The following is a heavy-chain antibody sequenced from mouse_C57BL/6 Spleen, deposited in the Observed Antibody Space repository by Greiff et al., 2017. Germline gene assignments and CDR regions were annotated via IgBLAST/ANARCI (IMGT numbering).Heavy chain of an antibody. V-gene: IGHV1-81*01. Sequence: VQLQQSGAELARPGASVKLSCKASGYTFTSYGLSWVKQRTGQGLEWIGEIYPRSGNTYYNEKFKGKATLTADKSSSTAYMELRSLTSEDSAVYFCARWGYGNYEHFDYWGQGTTLTVSS. CDR2: IYPRSGNT. J-gene: IGHJ2*01. CDR3: ARWGYGNYEHFDY. D-gene: IGHD2-10*02. CDR1: GYTFTSYG.